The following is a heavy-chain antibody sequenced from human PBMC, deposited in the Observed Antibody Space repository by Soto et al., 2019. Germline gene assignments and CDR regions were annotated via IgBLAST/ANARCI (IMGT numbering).Heavy chain of an antibody. J-gene: IGHJ3*02. CDR3: AAERGYYGSGPQSRAFDI. CDR2: IVVGSGNT. V-gene: IGHV1-58*02. D-gene: IGHD3-10*01. Sequence: ASVKVSCKASGFTFTSSAMQWVRQARGQRLEWIGWIVVGSGNTNYAQKFQERVTITRDMSTSTAYMELSSLRSEDTAVYYCAAERGYYGSGPQSRAFDIWGQGTMVTVSS. CDR1: GFTFTSSA.